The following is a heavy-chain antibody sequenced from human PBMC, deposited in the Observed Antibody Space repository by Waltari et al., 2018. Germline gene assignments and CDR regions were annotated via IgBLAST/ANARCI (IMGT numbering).Heavy chain of an antibody. D-gene: IGHD3-22*01. J-gene: IGHJ6*03. CDR2: MNPNSGNT. V-gene: IGHV1-8*01. CDR3: ARTVSSGGYFYYYYYYMDV. CDR1: GYTFTSYD. Sequence: QVQLVQSGAEVKKPGASVKVSCKASGYTFTSYDIHWVRQATGQGIEWMGWMNPNSGNTGYAQKFQGRVTMTRNTSISTAYMELSSLRSEDTAVYYCARTVSSGGYFYYYYYYMDVWGKGTTVTVSS.